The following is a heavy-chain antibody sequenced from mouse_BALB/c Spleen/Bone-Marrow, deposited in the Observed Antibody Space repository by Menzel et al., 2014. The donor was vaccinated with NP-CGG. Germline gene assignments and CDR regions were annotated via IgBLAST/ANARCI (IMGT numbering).Heavy chain of an antibody. CDR2: ISPRSGST. Sequence: LQQSGSELVRPGASVKLSCKASGYIFANYWMHWVKQRHGQGLEWIGNISPRSGSTNYDEKFKSKATLTVDTSSATAYMCLNSLTSEDSAVYYCTRIFDYWGQGTILTVSS. J-gene: IGHJ2*01. CDR3: TRIFDY. CDR1: GYIFANYW. V-gene: IGHV1S22*01.